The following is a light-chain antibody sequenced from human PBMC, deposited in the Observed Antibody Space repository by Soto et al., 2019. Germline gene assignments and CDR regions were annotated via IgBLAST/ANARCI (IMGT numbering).Light chain of an antibody. J-gene: IGLJ2*01. CDR3: AAWDDSLNAVV. Sequence: QSVLTQPPSASGTPGQRVTISCSGSSSNIGSNPVNWYLQLPGTAPKLLIYGNNERPSGVPDRFSGSKSGTSASLAISGLQSEDETDYYCAAWDDSLNAVVFGGGTKLTVL. V-gene: IGLV1-44*01. CDR1: SSNIGSNP. CDR2: GNN.